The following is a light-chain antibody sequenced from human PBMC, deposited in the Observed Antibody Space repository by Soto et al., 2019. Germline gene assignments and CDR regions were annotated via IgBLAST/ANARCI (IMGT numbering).Light chain of an antibody. Sequence: QTVVTQEPSLTVSPGETVTLTCGSSTGAVTSGHYSYWFQQKPGQAPRTLIYHTSNKHSWTHARVSGSLFGGTAALTLSGAKPEDEAGYYCLLFYSGPGVFGGGTKLTV. CDR3: LLFYSGPGV. J-gene: IGLJ2*01. CDR2: HTS. V-gene: IGLV7-46*01. CDR1: TGAVTSGHY.